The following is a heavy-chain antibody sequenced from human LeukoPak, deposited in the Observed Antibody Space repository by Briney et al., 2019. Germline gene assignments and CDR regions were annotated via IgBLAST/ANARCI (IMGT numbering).Heavy chain of an antibody. V-gene: IGHV4-61*05. Sequence: SETLSLTCTVSGGSIDSSGSYWGWIRQPPGKGLEWIGYIYYSGSADYNPSLKSRVTMSVDTSKNQFSLNLTSVTAADTAVYYCARVTYYYGSGSYYTPYYGMDVWGPGTTVTVSS. D-gene: IGHD3-10*01. CDR1: GGSIDSSGSY. CDR2: IYYSGSA. CDR3: ARVTYYYGSGSYYTPYYGMDV. J-gene: IGHJ6*02.